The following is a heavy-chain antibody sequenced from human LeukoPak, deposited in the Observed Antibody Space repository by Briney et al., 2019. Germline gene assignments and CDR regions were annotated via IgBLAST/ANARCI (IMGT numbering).Heavy chain of an antibody. J-gene: IGHJ4*02. D-gene: IGHD5-24*01. V-gene: IGHV1-3*01. Sequence: ASVKVSCKASEYTFTDYAINWVRQAPGQRLEWMEWINAGNGNTRYSQRFQGRVTITRDTSASTAYMELSSLTSEDTAVYYCARGRWSATTASYYLDFWGQGTLVTVSS. CDR1: EYTFTDYA. CDR2: INAGNGNT. CDR3: ARGRWSATTASYYLDF.